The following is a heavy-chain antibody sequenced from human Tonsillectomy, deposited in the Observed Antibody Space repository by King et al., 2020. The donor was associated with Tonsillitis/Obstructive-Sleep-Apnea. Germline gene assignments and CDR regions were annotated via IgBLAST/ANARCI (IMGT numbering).Heavy chain of an antibody. CDR2: IYYNGDT. CDR3: ARHAPDMDNYYYYMDV. CDR1: GGSISSSRYY. Sequence: LQLQESGPGLVKPSETLSLSCTVSGGSISSSRYYWGWIRQPPGKWLEWIGTIYYNGDTYYHPSLKSRVTVSIDTSENQFSLKVTSVTAADTAVYYCARHAPDMDNYYYYMDVWGKGTTVTVSS. D-gene: IGHD3-9*01. J-gene: IGHJ6*03. V-gene: IGHV4-39*01.